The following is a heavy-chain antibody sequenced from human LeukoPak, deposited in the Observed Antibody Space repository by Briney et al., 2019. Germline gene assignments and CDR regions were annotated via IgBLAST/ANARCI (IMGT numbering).Heavy chain of an antibody. J-gene: IGHJ3*02. CDR3: ATDIVVVPVAPSAFDI. CDR1: GFRFSTYG. CDR2: ISYDGNNK. Sequence: PGRSLRLSCAASGFRFSTYGMHWVRQAPGKGLEWVAVISYDGNNKYYADSVKGRFTISRDNSKNTLYLQMNSLRAEDTAVYYCATDIVVVPVAPSAFDIWGQGTMVTVSS. D-gene: IGHD2-2*01. V-gene: IGHV3-30*03.